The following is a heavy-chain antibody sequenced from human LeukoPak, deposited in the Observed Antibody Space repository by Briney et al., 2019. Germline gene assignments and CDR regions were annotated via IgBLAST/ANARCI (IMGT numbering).Heavy chain of an antibody. V-gene: IGHV5-10-1*01. CDR2: IDPSDSYT. Sequence: GESLKISCKGSGYSFTNYWINWVRQMPGKGLEWMGRIDPSDSYTNYSPSFQGRVTISADKSISTAYLQWSSLKASDTAMYYCARIDAGFIDYWGQGTLVTVSS. CDR1: GYSFTNYW. D-gene: IGHD6-25*01. J-gene: IGHJ4*02. CDR3: ARIDAGFIDY.